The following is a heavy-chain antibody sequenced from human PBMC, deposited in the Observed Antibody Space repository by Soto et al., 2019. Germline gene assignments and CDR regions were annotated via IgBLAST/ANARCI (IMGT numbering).Heavy chain of an antibody. Sequence: ASVKVSCKASGYTFTGYYMHWVRQAPGQGLEWMGWINPNSGGTNCAQKFQGWVTMTRDTSISTAYMELSRLRSDDTAVYYCASWSSSRDYYYYYGMDVWGQGTTVTVSS. J-gene: IGHJ6*02. V-gene: IGHV1-2*04. CDR1: GYTFTGYY. CDR3: ASWSSSRDYYYYYGMDV. D-gene: IGHD6-6*01. CDR2: INPNSGGT.